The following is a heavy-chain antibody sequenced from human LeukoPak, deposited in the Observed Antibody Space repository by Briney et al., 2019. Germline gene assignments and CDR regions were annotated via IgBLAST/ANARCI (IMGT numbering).Heavy chain of an antibody. J-gene: IGHJ4*02. V-gene: IGHV1-2*02. Sequence: ASVKVSCKASEYTFTGYYMHWVRQAPGQGLEWMGWINPNSGGTKYAQKFQGRVTMTRDTSISTAYMELSRLTSDDTAMYHCARLRSPGDFDYWGQGTLVTVSS. CDR1: EYTFTGYY. CDR3: ARLRSPGDFDY. D-gene: IGHD1-26*01. CDR2: INPNSGGT.